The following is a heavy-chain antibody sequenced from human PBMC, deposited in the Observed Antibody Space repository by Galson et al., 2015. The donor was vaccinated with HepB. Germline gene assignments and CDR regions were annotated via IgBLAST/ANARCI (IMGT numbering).Heavy chain of an antibody. CDR1: GYTFTSYY. CDR2: INPSGGST. J-gene: IGHJ5*02. D-gene: IGHD3-16*02. Sequence: CKASGYTFTSYYMHWVRQAPGQGLEWMGIINPSGGSTSYAQKFQGRVTMTRDTSTSTVYMELSSLRSEDTAVYYCARDGAITFGGVIVIPGRWFDPWGQGTLVTVSS. CDR3: ARDGAITFGGVIVIPGRWFDP. V-gene: IGHV1-46*01.